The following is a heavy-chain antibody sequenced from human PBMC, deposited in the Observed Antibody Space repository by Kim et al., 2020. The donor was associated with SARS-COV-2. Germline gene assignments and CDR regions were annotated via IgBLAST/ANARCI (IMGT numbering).Heavy chain of an antibody. Sequence: GGSLRLSCAASGFTFSSYGMHWVRQAPGKGLEWVAVISYDGSNKYYADSVKGRFTISRDNSKNTLYLQMYSLRAEDTAVYYCAKALTIFGVTTYYYGMDVWGQGTTVTVSS. J-gene: IGHJ6*02. V-gene: IGHV3-30*18. CDR3: AKALTIFGVTTYYYGMDV. CDR1: GFTFSSYG. D-gene: IGHD3-3*01. CDR2: ISYDGSNK.